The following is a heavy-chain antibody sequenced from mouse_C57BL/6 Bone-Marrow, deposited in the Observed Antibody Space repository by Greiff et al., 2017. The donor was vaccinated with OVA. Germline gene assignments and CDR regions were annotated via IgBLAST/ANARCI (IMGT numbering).Heavy chain of an antibody. D-gene: IGHD1-1*01. CDR2: ISDGGSYT. CDR1: GFTFSSYA. Sequence: DVMLVESGGGLVKPGGSLKLSCAASGFTFSSYAMSWVRQTPEKRLEWVATISDGGSYTYYPDNVKGRFTISRDNAKNNLYLQMSHLKSEDTAMYYCAREGYYGGDYWGQGTTLTVSS. V-gene: IGHV5-4*01. CDR3: AREGYYGGDY. J-gene: IGHJ2*01.